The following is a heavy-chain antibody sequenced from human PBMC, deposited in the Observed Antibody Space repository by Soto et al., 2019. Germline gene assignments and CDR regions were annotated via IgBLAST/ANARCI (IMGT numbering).Heavy chain of an antibody. CDR2: ISGSGGST. CDR1: GFTFSSYA. V-gene: IGHV3-23*01. J-gene: IGHJ1*01. D-gene: IGHD3-10*01. Sequence: GGSLRLSCAASGFTFSSYAMSWVRQAPGKGLEWVSAISGSGGSTYYADSVKGRCTISRDNSKNTLYLQMNSLRAEDTAVYYCAKILVRGVANGPFQHWGQGTLVTVSS. CDR3: AKILVRGVANGPFQH.